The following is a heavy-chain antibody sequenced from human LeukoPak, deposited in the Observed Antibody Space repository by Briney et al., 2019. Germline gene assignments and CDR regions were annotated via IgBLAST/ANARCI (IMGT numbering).Heavy chain of an antibody. J-gene: IGHJ4*02. V-gene: IGHV3-21*01. CDR3: ARLRGGIAAAGRDY. Sequence: GGSLRLSCAASGFTFSSYSMNWVRHAQGKGLERVSSISSSSSYIYHADSVKGRFTISRDNAQNSLYLQMNSLRAEDTAIYYCARLRGGIAAAGRDYWGQGTLVTVSS. CDR1: GFTFSSYS. D-gene: IGHD6-13*01. CDR2: ISSSSSYI.